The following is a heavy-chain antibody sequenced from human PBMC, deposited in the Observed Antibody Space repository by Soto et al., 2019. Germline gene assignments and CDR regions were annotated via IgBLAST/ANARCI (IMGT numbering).Heavy chain of an antibody. CDR2: INPIVGRT. CDR1: GGTFSSYA. CDR3: ARSTRGYAYAFDI. Sequence: SVKVSCKASGGTFSSYAISWVRQAPGQGLEWMGIINPIVGRTNYAQKLQGRVTMTTDTSTSTAYMELRSLRSDDTAVYYCARSTRGYAYAFDIWGQGTMVTVSS. D-gene: IGHD5-12*01. V-gene: IGHV1-69*04. J-gene: IGHJ3*02.